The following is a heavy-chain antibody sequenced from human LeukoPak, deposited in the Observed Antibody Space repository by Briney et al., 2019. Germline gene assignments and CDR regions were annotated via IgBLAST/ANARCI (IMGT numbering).Heavy chain of an antibody. CDR1: GFALSSSG. CDR3: AKGSGSYGERNVFDI. J-gene: IGHJ3*02. CDR2: MSYDGSNK. Sequence: GGSLRLSCAASGFALSSSGMHWVRQAPGKGLEWVAVMSYDGSNKYYADSVEGRFTVSRDNSTKNTLYLQMNSLRAEDTAVYYCAKGSGSYGERNVFDIWGQGTMVTVSS. V-gene: IGHV3-30*18. D-gene: IGHD1-26*01.